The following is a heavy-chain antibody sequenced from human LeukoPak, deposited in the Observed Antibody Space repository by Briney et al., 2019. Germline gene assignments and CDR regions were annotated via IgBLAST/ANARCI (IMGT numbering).Heavy chain of an antibody. D-gene: IGHD3-10*01. CDR1: GFTFSSYG. V-gene: IGHV3-30*02. CDR3: AVIWFGELALDY. Sequence: GGSLRLSCAASGFTFSSYGMHWVRQAPGKGLEWVAFIRYDGSNKYYADSVKGRFTISRVNSKNTLYLQMNSLRAEDTAVYYCAVIWFGELALDYWGQGTLVTVSS. J-gene: IGHJ4*02. CDR2: IRYDGSNK.